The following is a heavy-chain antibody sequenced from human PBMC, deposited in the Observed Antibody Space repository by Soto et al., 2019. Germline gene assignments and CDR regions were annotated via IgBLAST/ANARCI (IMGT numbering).Heavy chain of an antibody. CDR2: IWYEGSRT. CDR1: GFTFGSFG. V-gene: IGHV3-33*06. Sequence: QVLLVESGGGVVQPGRSLRLSCVASGFTFGSFGMHWVRQAPGKGLEWVAVIWYEGSRTAYAESVQGRFIVSRDNANNTLFLQMSNLRVEDTASYFCAKDRGSSSSGSDHWGQGTLVTVSS. CDR3: AKDRGSSSSGSDH. D-gene: IGHD3-3*01. J-gene: IGHJ5*02.